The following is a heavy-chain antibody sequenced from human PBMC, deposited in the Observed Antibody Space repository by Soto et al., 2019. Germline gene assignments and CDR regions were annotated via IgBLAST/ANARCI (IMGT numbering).Heavy chain of an antibody. CDR1: GFTFSSYA. V-gene: IGHV3-23*01. CDR2: SSGSGGST. J-gene: IGHJ3*02. D-gene: IGHD4-17*01. Sequence: EAQLLESGGGLVQPGGSLRLSCAASGFTFSSYAMSWVRQAPGKGLEWVSASSGSGGSTYHADSVKGRVTISRDNSKNTLSLQMNTLRAGDTHVYYFAIDWDTTVTTYAFDIWGQGTMVTVSS. CDR3: AIDWDTTVTTYAFDI.